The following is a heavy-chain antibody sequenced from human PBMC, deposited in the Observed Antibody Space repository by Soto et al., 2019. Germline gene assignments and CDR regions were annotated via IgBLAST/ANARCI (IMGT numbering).Heavy chain of an antibody. V-gene: IGHV4-59*01. CDR1: GGSITNYL. D-gene: IGHD3-10*01. CDR2: IYYSGTT. Sequence: SETLSLTCTVSGGSITNYLWSWIRQSPGKGLEWIGYIYYSGTTNYNPSLMSRVTISVDTSKNHFSLKLTSVTAADAAVYYCARVYGSGSLTNWFDPWGRGTLVTVSS. CDR3: ARVYGSGSLTNWFDP. J-gene: IGHJ5*02.